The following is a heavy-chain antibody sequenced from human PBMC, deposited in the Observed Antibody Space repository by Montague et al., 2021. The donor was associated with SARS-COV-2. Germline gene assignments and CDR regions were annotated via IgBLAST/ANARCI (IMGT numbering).Heavy chain of an antibody. J-gene: IGHJ4*02. CDR2: IYYSGNT. Sequence: GLGWIKKIYYSGNTYYNPSLKSRVTMSVDTTKNQFSLTLNSVTAADTAVYYCARVTSRLATKECYFGYWGKGTLVSGSS. V-gene: IGHV4-31*02. D-gene: IGHD5-24*01. CDR3: ARVTSRLATKECYFGY.